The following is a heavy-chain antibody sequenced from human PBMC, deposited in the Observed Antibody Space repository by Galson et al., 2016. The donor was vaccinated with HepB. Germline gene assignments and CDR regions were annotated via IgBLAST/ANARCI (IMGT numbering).Heavy chain of an antibody. J-gene: IGHJ4*02. Sequence: LRLSCAASGFAFSNYWMTWVRQAPGKGLEWLANIKQDGGEKYYVDSVKGRFTISRDNAKNSLYLQMNSLRAEDKAVYYCARSYGLASYYSVPVDRGKGTLVTVPS. CDR2: IKQDGGEK. V-gene: IGHV3-7*03. D-gene: IGHD3-10*01. CDR3: ARSYGLASYYSVPVD. CDR1: GFAFSNYW.